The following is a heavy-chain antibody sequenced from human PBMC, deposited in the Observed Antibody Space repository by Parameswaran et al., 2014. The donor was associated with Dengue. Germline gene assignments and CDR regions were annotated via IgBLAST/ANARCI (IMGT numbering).Heavy chain of an antibody. CDR3: TTSGSYYEDDAFDI. J-gene: IGHJ3*02. Sequence: VRQAPGKGLEWVGRIKSKNDGGATAYAAPVKGRFTISRDDSRNMVYLQMNSLKSEDTAEYYCTTSGSYYEDDAFDIWGQGTKVTVSS. V-gene: IGHV3-15*01. CDR2: IKSKNDGGAT. D-gene: IGHD1-26*01.